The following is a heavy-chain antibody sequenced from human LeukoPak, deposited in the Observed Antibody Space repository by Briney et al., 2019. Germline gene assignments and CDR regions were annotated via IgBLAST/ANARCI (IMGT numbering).Heavy chain of an antibody. CDR1: GFTFSNYG. V-gene: IGHV3-64D*09. CDR3: VKAPYCSNGVCYGSGDY. D-gene: IGHD2-8*01. CDR2: ISSNGGST. J-gene: IGHJ4*02. Sequence: GGSLRLSCLASGFTFSNYGMHWVRQAPGKGLEYVSAISSNGGSTEYVDSVKGRFTISRDNSRNTLYLQMSSLRPEDTAVYYCVKAPYCSNGVCYGSGDYWGQGTLVTVSS.